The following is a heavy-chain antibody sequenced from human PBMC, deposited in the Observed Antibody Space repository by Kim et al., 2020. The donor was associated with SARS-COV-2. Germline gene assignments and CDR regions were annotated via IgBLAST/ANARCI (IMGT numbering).Heavy chain of an antibody. D-gene: IGHD3-22*01. J-gene: IGHJ4*02. Sequence: YGQKLQGRVTITADKSTSTAYMELSSLRSEDTAVYYCARDRTVSMRVFDYWGQGTLVTVSS. CDR3: ARDRTVSMRVFDY. V-gene: IGHV1-69*04.